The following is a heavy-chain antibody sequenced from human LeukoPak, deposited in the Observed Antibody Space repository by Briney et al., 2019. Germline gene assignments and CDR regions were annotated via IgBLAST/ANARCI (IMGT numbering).Heavy chain of an antibody. CDR3: ARGDLRRAIDY. CDR2: INSDGSST. V-gene: IGHV3-74*01. J-gene: IGHJ4*02. Sequence: PGGSLRLSCAASGFTFSSYWMHWVRQAPGKGLVWVSRINSDGSSTSYADSVKGRFTISRDNAKNTLYLQMNSLRAEDTAVYYCARGDLRRAIDYWGQGTLGTVSS. D-gene: IGHD1-26*01. CDR1: GFTFSSYW.